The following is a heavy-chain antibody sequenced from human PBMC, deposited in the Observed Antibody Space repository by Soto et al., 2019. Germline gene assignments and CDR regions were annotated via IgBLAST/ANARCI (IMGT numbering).Heavy chain of an antibody. CDR3: AKASLGTCSGVRCYYFDS. D-gene: IGHD2-15*01. CDR1: GFTFSNYA. Sequence: EVQLLESGGGLVQPGGSLRLSCAASGFTFSNYAMSWVRQAPGKGLEWVAIFSGGLDTTSHADSVKGRFTISRYNSRNRVSLQMNSPTAGDTAVYYCAKASLGTCSGVRCYYFDSWGQGTLVTVSS. J-gene: IGHJ4*02. CDR2: FSGGLDTT. V-gene: IGHV3-23*01.